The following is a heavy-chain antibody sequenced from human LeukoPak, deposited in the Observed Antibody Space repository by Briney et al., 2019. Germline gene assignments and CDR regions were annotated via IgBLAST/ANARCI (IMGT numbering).Heavy chain of an antibody. CDR1: GYTLTSYY. CDR2: INPSSGST. CDR3: AREQKRDGYNFNAFDI. J-gene: IGHJ3*02. V-gene: IGHV1-46*01. D-gene: IGHD5-24*01. Sequence: ASVEVSCKASGYTLTSYYMHWVRQASGQGLEWMGIINPSSGSTSYAQKFQGRVTMTRDTSTSTVYMELSSLRSEDTAVYYCAREQKRDGYNFNAFDIWGQGTMVTVSS.